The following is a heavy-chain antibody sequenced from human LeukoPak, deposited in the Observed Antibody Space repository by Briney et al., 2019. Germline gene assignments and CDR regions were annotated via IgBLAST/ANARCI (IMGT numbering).Heavy chain of an antibody. V-gene: IGHV4-59*12. CDR3: AKVRYSGYAFYFDY. Sequence: SETLSLTCTVSGGSISSYYWSWIRQPPGKGLEWIGSIYNSGSTYYSPSFESRVTISVDTSKNQFSLKLSSVTAADTAVYYCAKVRYSGYAFYFDYWGQGTLVTVSS. CDR2: IYNSGST. D-gene: IGHD5-12*01. J-gene: IGHJ4*02. CDR1: GGSISSYY.